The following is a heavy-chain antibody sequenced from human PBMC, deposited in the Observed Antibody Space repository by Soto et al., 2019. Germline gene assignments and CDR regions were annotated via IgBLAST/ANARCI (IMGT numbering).Heavy chain of an antibody. CDR2: IYYSGST. Sequence: SETLSLTCTVSGGSISSGGYYWSWIRQHPGKGLEWIGYIYYSGSTYYNPSLKSRVTISVDTSKNQFSLKLSSVTAADTAVYYCARDSSLNCFDTWGQGTLVTVSS. V-gene: IGHV4-31*03. J-gene: IGHJ5*02. CDR3: ARDSSLNCFDT. CDR1: GGSISSGGYY. D-gene: IGHD2-2*01.